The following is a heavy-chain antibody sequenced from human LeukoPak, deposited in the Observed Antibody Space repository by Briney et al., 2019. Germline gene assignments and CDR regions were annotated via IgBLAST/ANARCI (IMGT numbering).Heavy chain of an antibody. J-gene: IGHJ6*02. CDR3: ARPSTGTTPSDDYYYGMDV. CDR1: GYTFTSYA. Sequence: GASVKVSCKASGYTFTSYAFSWVRQAPGQGLEWMGGIIPIFGTANYAQKFQGRVTITADESTSTAYMELSSLRSEDTAVYYCARPSTGTTPSDDYYYGMDVWGQGTTVTVSS. CDR2: IIPIFGTA. V-gene: IGHV1-69*13. D-gene: IGHD1-1*01.